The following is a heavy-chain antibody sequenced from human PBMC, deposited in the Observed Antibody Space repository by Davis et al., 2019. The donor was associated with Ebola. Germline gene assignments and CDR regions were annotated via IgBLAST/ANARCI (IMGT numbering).Heavy chain of an antibody. CDR2: INPHNGNT. Sequence: AASVKVSCKASGYTFANYGITWVRQAPGQGLEWMGWINPHNGNTNYAQNVQGRVTMTTDTSTSTAYMELRSLRSDDTAVYYCARDHKFMITFGGVIGIEYWGQGTLVTVSS. D-gene: IGHD3-16*02. V-gene: IGHV1-18*04. J-gene: IGHJ4*02. CDR3: ARDHKFMITFGGVIGIEY. CDR1: GYTFANYG.